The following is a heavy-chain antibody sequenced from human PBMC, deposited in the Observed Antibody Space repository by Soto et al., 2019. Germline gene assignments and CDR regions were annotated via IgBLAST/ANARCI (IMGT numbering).Heavy chain of an antibody. CDR3: ARASIVYSGSYYPSPRWNY. V-gene: IGHV3-30-3*01. CDR1: GFTFSSYA. J-gene: IGHJ4*02. Sequence: QVQLVESGGGVVQPGRSLRLSCAASGFTFSSYAMHWVRQAPGKGLEWVAVISYDGSNKYYADSVKGRFTISRDNSKNTLYLQMNSLRAEDTAVYYCARASIVYSGSYYPSPRWNYWGQGTLVTVSS. D-gene: IGHD1-26*01. CDR2: ISYDGSNK.